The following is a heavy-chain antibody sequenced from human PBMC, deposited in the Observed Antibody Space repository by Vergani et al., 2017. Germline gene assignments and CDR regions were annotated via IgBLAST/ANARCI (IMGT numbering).Heavy chain of an antibody. D-gene: IGHD3-10*01. CDR3: ARDFGAGYDAFDI. Sequence: EVQLVESGGGLVQPGGSLRLSCAASGFTFSSYWMSWVRKAPGKGLEWVANIKQDGSEEYYVDSVKGRFTISRDNAKNSLYLQMNSLIAEDTAVYYCARDFGAGYDAFDIWGQGTMVTVSS. CDR2: IKQDGSEE. V-gene: IGHV3-7*01. CDR1: GFTFSSYW. J-gene: IGHJ3*02.